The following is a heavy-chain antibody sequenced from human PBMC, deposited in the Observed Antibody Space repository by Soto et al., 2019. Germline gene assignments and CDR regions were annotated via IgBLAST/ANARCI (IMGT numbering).Heavy chain of an antibody. V-gene: IGHV2-5*02. CDR3: GHSRELEFIFYFDY. CDR1: GFSLSTTGVS. J-gene: IGHJ4*02. CDR2: IYWDDDK. D-gene: IGHD3-3*01. Sequence: QITGKESGPTLVKPTQPLTLTCSFSGFSLSTTGVSVGWIRQPPGKALEWLALIYWDDDKRSSPSQKSRLTITKDTSKNQVVITMTNMDPVDTATYYCGHSRELEFIFYFDYWGQGTLVTVSS.